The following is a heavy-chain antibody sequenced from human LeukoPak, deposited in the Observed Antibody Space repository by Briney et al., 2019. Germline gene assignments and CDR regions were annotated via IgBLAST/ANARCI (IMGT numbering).Heavy chain of an antibody. CDR2: IYHTGST. D-gene: IGHD6-25*01. V-gene: IGHV4-59*01. J-gene: IGHJ4*02. CDR3: ARRGRNSSGWQDYL. CDR1: GGSISSYY. Sequence: SETLSLTCTVSGGSISSYYWSWIRQPPGKGLEWIANIYHTGSTNYNPSLSSRVTISIDTAKNQSSLKLTSVTAADTAVYYCARRGRNSSGWQDYLWGQGTLVTVSS.